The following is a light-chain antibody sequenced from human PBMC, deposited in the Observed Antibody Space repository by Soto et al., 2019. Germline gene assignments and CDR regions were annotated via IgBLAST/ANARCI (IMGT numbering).Light chain of an antibody. CDR1: SSNIGAGYD. CDR2: GNS. J-gene: IGLJ1*01. Sequence: QSVLTRPPSVSGAPGQRVTISCTGSSSNIGAGYDVHWYQQLPGTAPKLLIYGNSNRPSGVPDRFSDSKSGTSASLAITGLQAEDEADYYCQSYDSSLSGYVFGTGTKLTVL. V-gene: IGLV1-40*01. CDR3: QSYDSSLSGYV.